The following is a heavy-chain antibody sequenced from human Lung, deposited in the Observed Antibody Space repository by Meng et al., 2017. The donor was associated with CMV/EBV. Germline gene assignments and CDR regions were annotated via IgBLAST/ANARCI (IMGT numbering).Heavy chain of an antibody. Sequence: VQLVQSGAEVKRPGASGKISCQASGYSFSGFYLNWARQAPGHGLEWLGRVNPISDDTHLAQKFEGRITVTRGATINTAFMELTKLRPDATAVYYCAKSSDNGWSSWGPGTLVTVSS. D-gene: IGHD6-19*01. CDR1: GYSFSGFY. V-gene: IGHV1-2*06. CDR2: VNPISDDT. J-gene: IGHJ4*01. CDR3: AKSSDNGWSS.